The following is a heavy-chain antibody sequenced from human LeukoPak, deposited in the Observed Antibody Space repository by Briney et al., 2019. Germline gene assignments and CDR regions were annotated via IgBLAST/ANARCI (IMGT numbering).Heavy chain of an antibody. CDR2: ISSSSSYI. CDR1: GFTFSSYS. CDR3: ARGSLGKFPPHF. Sequence: GGSLRLSCAASGFTFSSYSMNWVRQAPGKGLEWVSSISSSSSYIYYADSVKGRFTISRDSAKNSLYLQMNSLRAEDTAVYYCARGSLGKFPPHFWGQGTMVTVSS. J-gene: IGHJ3*01. D-gene: IGHD7-27*01. V-gene: IGHV3-21*01.